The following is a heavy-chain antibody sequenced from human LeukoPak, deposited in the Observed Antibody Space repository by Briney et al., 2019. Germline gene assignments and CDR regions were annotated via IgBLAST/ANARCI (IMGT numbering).Heavy chain of an antibody. V-gene: IGHV3-74*01. D-gene: IGHD6-13*01. Sequence: QTGGSLRLSCAASGFTFSSYWMHWVRQAPGKGLVWVSRINSDGSSTSYADSVKGRFTISRDNAKNTLYLQMNSLRAEDTAVYYCATPGIRDQYDFDLWGQGTLVTVSS. J-gene: IGHJ4*02. CDR1: GFTFSSYW. CDR3: ATPGIRDQYDFDL. CDR2: INSDGSST.